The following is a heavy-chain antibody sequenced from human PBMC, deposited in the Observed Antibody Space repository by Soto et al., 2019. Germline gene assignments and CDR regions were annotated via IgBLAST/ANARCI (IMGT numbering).Heavy chain of an antibody. CDR1: GDTFSNYA. D-gene: IGHD6-13*01. CDR3: ARETSAPGTFREDASDI. J-gene: IGHJ3*02. CDR2: IVPIFSTA. Sequence: QVQLVQSGAEVKKPGSSVKVACKVSGDTFSNYAINWVRQAPGQGLEGMGAIVPIFSTANYAQKLQGRVTISGYEFTITAYMELSGLRSDDTATYYCARETSAPGTFREDASDIWGQGTLVTVSS. V-gene: IGHV1-69*12.